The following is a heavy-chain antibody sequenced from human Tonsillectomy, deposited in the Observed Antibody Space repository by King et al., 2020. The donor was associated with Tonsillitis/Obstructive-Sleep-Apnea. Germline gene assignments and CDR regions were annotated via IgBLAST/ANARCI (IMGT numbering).Heavy chain of an antibody. CDR1: GYTFTSYY. D-gene: IGHD5-18*01. V-gene: IGHV1-46*01. CDR3: ARGVPELKVGYSYGYYFDY. J-gene: IGHJ4*02. CDR2: INPSGDST. Sequence: LVESGADVKKPGASVKVSCKASGYTFTSYYMHWVRQAPGQGLEWMGIINPSGDSTTYAQKFQGRVTMTRDTSTSTVYMELSSLRSEDTAVYYCARGVPELKVGYSYGYYFDYWGQGTLVTVSS.